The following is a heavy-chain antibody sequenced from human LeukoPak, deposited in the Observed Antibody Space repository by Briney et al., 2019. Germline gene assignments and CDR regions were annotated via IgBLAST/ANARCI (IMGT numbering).Heavy chain of an antibody. Sequence: GGSLRLSCAASGFTFDDYAMHWVRQAPGKGLEWVSGISWNSGSIGYADSVKGRFTISRDNAKNSLYLQMNSLRAEDTALYYCAKVGGGLTGQDFDYWGQGTLVTVSS. V-gene: IGHV3-9*01. CDR2: ISWNSGSI. D-gene: IGHD3-9*01. J-gene: IGHJ4*02. CDR1: GFTFDDYA. CDR3: AKVGGGLTGQDFDY.